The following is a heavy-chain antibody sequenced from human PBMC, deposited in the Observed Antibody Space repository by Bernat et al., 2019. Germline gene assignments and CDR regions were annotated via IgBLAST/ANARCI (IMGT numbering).Heavy chain of an antibody. D-gene: IGHD3-3*01. J-gene: IGHJ3*02. CDR3: ATRYSDFWSGYYTDAFDI. CDR2: IIPIFGTA. Sequence: QVQLVQSGAEVKKPGSSVKVSCKASGGTFSSYAISWVRQAPGQGLEWMGGIIPIFGTANYAQKFQGRVTITADESTSTAYMELSSLRSEDTAVYYCATRYSDFWSGYYTDAFDIWGQGTMVTVSS. V-gene: IGHV1-69*01. CDR1: GGTFSSYA.